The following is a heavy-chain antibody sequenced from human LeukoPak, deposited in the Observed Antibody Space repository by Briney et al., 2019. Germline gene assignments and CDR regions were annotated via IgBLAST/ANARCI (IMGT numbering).Heavy chain of an antibody. D-gene: IGHD2-2*01. J-gene: IGHJ4*02. CDR1: GFTFSSYS. Sequence: GGSLILSCSASGFTFSSYSMSWVRQAPGKGLEWVSYISKSSDRTYHAASVKGRFTISRDNAKNSLYLQMDSLRAEDTAVYYCARDLLNDEGSSYFFDQWGQGTLVTVSS. CDR3: ARDLLNDEGSSYFFDQ. CDR2: ISKSSDRT. V-gene: IGHV3-48*04.